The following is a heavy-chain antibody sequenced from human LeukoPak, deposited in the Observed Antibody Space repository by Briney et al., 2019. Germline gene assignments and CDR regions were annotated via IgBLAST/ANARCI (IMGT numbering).Heavy chain of an antibody. CDR3: AKSDWVRRPFKS. D-gene: IGHD4-17*01. V-gene: IGHV1-8*01. CDR1: GYDFTSHH. CDR2: MNPQSGVT. Sequence: VASVTVSCRASGYDFTSHHVSWVRQAAGQGLEWIGWMNPQSGVTGYAQRFQDRITLTRDTSKSTAYMELSGLTSEDTAIYYCAKSDWVRRPFKSWGQGTLVTVSS. J-gene: IGHJ4*02.